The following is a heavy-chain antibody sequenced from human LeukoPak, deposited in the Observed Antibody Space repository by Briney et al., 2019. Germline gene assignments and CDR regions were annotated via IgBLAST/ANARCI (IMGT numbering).Heavy chain of an antibody. D-gene: IGHD1-26*01. CDR1: GGSISSRTYY. Sequence: SETLSLTCTVSGGSISSRTYYWSWIRQPAGKGLEWIGRIYSSRSIYNPSLKSRVTMSVDTSKNQFSLKLSSVTAADTAVYYCARAAGRDTTSGLDFDYWGQGILVTVSS. CDR3: ARAAGRDTTSGLDFDY. V-gene: IGHV4-61*02. J-gene: IGHJ4*02. CDR2: IYSSRSI.